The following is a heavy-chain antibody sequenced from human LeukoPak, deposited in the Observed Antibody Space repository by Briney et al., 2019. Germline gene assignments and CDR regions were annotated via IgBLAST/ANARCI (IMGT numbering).Heavy chain of an antibody. D-gene: IGHD2-21*02. V-gene: IGHV3-48*03. CDR2: ISSSGSTI. J-gene: IGHJ4*02. CDR1: GFTFSSYE. Sequence: PGGSLRLSRAASGFTFSSYEMNWVRQAPGKGLEWVSYISSSGSTIYYADSVKGRFTISRDNAKNSLYLQMNSLRAEDTAVYYCARANCGGDCYSDDWGQGTMVTVSS. CDR3: ARANCGGDCYSDD.